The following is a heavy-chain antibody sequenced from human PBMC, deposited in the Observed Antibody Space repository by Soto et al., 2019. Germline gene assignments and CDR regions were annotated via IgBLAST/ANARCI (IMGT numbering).Heavy chain of an antibody. CDR2: ISGSGGST. CDR1: GFTFSSYA. CDR3: AKDSDEPEVVGWFDP. D-gene: IGHD2-15*01. Sequence: GGSLRLSCAASGFTFSSYAMSWVRQAPGKGLEWVSAISGSGGSTYYADSVKCRFTISRDNSKNTLYLQMNSLRAEDTAVYYCAKDSDEPEVVGWFDPWGQGTLVTVSS. V-gene: IGHV3-23*01. J-gene: IGHJ5*02.